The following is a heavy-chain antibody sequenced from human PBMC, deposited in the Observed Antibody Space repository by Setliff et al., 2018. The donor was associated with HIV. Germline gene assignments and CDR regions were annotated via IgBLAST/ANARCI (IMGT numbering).Heavy chain of an antibody. D-gene: IGHD3-22*01. CDR1: GGSFSGYY. CDR3: ARGVPPDLYYDSSHGYDAFDI. CDR2: INHSGST. J-gene: IGHJ3*02. V-gene: IGHV4-34*01. Sequence: SETLSLTCAVYGGSFSGYYWSWIRQPPGKGLEWIGEINHSGSTNYNPSLKGRVTISVDTSKNQFSLKLSSVTAADTAVYYCARGVPPDLYYDSSHGYDAFDIWGQGTMVTVSS.